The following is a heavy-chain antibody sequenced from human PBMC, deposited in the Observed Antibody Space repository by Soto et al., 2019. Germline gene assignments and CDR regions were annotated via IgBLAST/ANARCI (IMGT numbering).Heavy chain of an antibody. V-gene: IGHV3-48*01. CDR1: GFTFSSYS. CDR3: ARKIAARVSLAPPDYYYYMDV. J-gene: IGHJ6*03. D-gene: IGHD6-6*01. CDR2: ISSSSSTI. Sequence: GGSLRLSCAASGFTFSSYSMNWVRQAPGKGLEWVSYISSSSSTIYYADSVKGRFTISRDNAKNSLYLQMNSLRAEDTAVYYCARKIAARVSLAPPDYYYYMDVWGKGTTVTVSS.